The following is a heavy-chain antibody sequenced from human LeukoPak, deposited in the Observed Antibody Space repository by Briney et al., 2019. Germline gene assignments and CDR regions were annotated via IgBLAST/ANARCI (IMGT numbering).Heavy chain of an antibody. D-gene: IGHD6-13*01. Sequence: PSETLSLTCAVYGGSFSGYYWSWIRQPPGKGLEWTGEINHSGSTNYNPSLKSRVTISVDTSKNQFSLKLSSVTAADTAVYYCARGIAAAGTGHHDYWGQGTLVTVSS. CDR1: GGSFSGYY. CDR3: ARGIAAAGTGHHDY. V-gene: IGHV4-34*01. CDR2: INHSGST. J-gene: IGHJ4*02.